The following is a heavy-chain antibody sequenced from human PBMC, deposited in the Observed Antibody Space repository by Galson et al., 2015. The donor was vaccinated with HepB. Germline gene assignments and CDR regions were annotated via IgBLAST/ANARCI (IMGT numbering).Heavy chain of an antibody. Sequence: SLRLSCAASGFTFSSYYMSWVRQAPGKGLEWVANIREDGSEKYYVDSVKGRFTISRDNAKNLLYLEMNSLRAEDTAVYYCASSLTVQTSMGGDYWGQGTLVTVSS. V-gene: IGHV3-7*05. J-gene: IGHJ4*02. CDR2: IREDGSEK. D-gene: IGHD5-18*01. CDR3: ASSLTVQTSMGGDY. CDR1: GFTFSSYY.